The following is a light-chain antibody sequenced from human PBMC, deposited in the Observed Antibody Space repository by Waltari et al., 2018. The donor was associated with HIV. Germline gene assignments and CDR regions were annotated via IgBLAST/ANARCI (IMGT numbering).Light chain of an antibody. CDR1: HSLVHDNGETY. V-gene: IGKV2-24*01. Sequence: EIVLTQSRLSAPLNIGHSASITCTSSHSLVHDNGETYLSWLYQRPGQPPRLLIYRVSRRLPGVSHRFSGSGSGTDFTLTISRLEPEDFAMYHCQHYRSSPTTFGGGTKVEIK. J-gene: IGKJ4*01. CDR3: QHYRSSPTT. CDR2: RVS.